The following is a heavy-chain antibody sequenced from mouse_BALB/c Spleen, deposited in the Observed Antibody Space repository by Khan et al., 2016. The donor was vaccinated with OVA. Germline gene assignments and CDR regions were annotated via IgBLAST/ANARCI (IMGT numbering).Heavy chain of an antibody. J-gene: IGHJ1*01. CDR1: GFNIKDTY. D-gene: IGHD2-10*01. CDR2: IAPANGNT. Sequence: VQLQQPGAELVKPGASVKLSCTASGFNIKDTYLHWVKQRPEQGLEWIGRIAPANGNTQYDPKFQGKAAITSDTSSNTFYLQLNSLTSEDTAVYYCARPSYDPRDFEVWGAGTTVTVSS. V-gene: IGHV14-3*02. CDR3: ARPSYDPRDFEV.